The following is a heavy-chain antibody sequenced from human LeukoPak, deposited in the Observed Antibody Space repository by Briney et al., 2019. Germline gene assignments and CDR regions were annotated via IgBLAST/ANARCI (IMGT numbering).Heavy chain of an antibody. V-gene: IGHV3-15*01. J-gene: IGHJ4*02. CDR2: IKGTIDGGTT. CDR3: TTDLEVRGVPDS. D-gene: IGHD3-10*01. CDR1: GFTFTDAW. Sequence: GGSLRLSCAASGFTFTDAWMSWVRQAPGKGLEWVGRIKGTIDGGTTDYAAPVKGRFSISRDDSKNMLFLQMNSLKNEDTAVYYCTTDLEVRGVPDSWGQGTLVTVSS.